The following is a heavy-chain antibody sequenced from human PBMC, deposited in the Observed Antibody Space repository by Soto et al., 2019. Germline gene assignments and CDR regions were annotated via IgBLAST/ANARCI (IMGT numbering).Heavy chain of an antibody. J-gene: IGHJ4*02. CDR1: GYTFTTYA. Sequence: GASVKVSCKASGYTFTTYAISWLRQAPGQGLEWMGWMNTYTGNTDYAQSLRGRVTMTRDTSTSTAYMELSSLRSEDTAVYYCARDSSGYYYFDYWGQGTLVTVSS. D-gene: IGHD3-22*01. CDR2: MNTYTGNT. V-gene: IGHV1-18*01. CDR3: ARDSSGYYYFDY.